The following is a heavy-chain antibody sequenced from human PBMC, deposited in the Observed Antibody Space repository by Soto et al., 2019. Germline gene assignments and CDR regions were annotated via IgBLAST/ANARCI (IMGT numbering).Heavy chain of an antibody. J-gene: IGHJ6*02. CDR2: IYSDNNT. V-gene: IGHV3-53*02. CDR3: ARHYSAMGV. Sequence: EVQLVETGGDLIQPGGSLRLCCAASEFTVSSDSMTWVRQAPGKGLEWISIIYSDNNTDYADSVKGRFSISRDTAKNILYLQMNSLRAEDTAEYYCARHYSAMGVWGQGTTVTVSS. CDR1: EFTVSSDS.